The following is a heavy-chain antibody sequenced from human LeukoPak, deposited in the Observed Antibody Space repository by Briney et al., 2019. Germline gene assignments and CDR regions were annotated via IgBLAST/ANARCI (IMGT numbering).Heavy chain of an antibody. J-gene: IGHJ4*02. V-gene: IGHV3-33*01. CDR1: GFTFSSYG. CDR3: AREESSSSGGEYYFDY. D-gene: IGHD6-6*01. CDR2: IWYDGSNK. Sequence: PGGSLRLSCAASGFTFSSYGMHWVRQAPGKGLEWVAVIWYDGSNKYYADPVKGRFTISRDNSKNTLYLQMNSLRAEDTAVYYCAREESSSSGGEYYFDYWGQGTLVTVSS.